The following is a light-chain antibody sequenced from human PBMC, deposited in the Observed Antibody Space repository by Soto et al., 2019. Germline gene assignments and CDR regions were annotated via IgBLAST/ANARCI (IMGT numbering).Light chain of an antibody. V-gene: IGLV2-14*01. CDR2: EVT. CDR3: SSYTSSNTTYV. J-gene: IGLJ1*01. Sequence: QSVLTQPASVSGSPGQSITISCTGSSGDVGAYHFVSWYQRHPGKAPKLILYEVTARPSGVSSRFSGSKSGNTASLTISGLQADDEANYYCSSYTSSNTTYVFGNGTKVT. CDR1: SGDVGAYHF.